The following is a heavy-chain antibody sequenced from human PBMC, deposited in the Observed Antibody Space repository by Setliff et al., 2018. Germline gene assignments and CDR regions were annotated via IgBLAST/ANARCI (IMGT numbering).Heavy chain of an antibody. V-gene: IGHV1-2*02. CDR1: GYTFTDSF. J-gene: IGHJ5*02. CDR2: INPNRDDT. D-gene: IGHD2-15*01. CDR3: ARFRCSGGSCNFDRYSGWFDP. Sequence: GASVKVSCKASGYTFTDSFIHWVRQAPGQGFEWLGWINPNRDDTKYAQNFHDRLRITADESTSTAYMELSSLRSEDTAVYYCARFRCSGGSCNFDRYSGWFDPWGQGTLVTVSS.